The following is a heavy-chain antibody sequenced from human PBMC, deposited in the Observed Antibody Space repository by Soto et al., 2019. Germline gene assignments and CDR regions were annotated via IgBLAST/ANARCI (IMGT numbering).Heavy chain of an antibody. CDR3: AKDLAGGDYSLYH. CDR1: GFKFDDYT. CDR2: ISWDGGTT. J-gene: IGHJ5*02. V-gene: IGHV3-43*01. D-gene: IGHD4-17*01. Sequence: EVQLVESGGVVVQPGGSLRLSCAASGFKFDDYTMHWVRQAPGKGLEWVSLISWDGGTTHYADSVKGRFTISRDNNKNSLYLQMNSLRTEDTALYYCAKDLAGGDYSLYHWGQGTLVTVSS.